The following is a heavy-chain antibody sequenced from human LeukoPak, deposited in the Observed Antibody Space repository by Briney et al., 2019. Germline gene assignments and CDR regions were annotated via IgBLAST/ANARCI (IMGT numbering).Heavy chain of an antibody. D-gene: IGHD3-22*01. J-gene: IGHJ4*02. CDR2: IYSGGST. V-gene: IGHV3-66*01. Sequence: PGGSLRLSCAASGFTVSSNYMSWVRQAPGKGLEGVSIIYSGGSTYYADSVKGRFTISRDNSKNTLYLQMNSLRAEDTAVYYCARGYFDSSGEFDYWGQGTLVTVSS. CDR1: GFTVSSNY. CDR3: ARGYFDSSGEFDY.